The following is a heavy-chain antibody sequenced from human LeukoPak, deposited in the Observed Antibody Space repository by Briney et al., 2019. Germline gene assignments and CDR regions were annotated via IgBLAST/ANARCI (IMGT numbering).Heavy chain of an antibody. CDR1: GFTFSSYW. V-gene: IGHV3-7*01. D-gene: IGHD3-10*01. CDR2: IKQDGSEK. J-gene: IGHJ4*02. Sequence: TGGSLRLSCAASGFTFSSYWMSWVRQAPGKGLEWVANIKQDGSEKYYVDSVKGRFTISRDNAKNSLYLQMNSLRAEDTAVYYCARDLGILWFGELSLDYWGQGTLVTVS. CDR3: ARDLGILWFGELSLDY.